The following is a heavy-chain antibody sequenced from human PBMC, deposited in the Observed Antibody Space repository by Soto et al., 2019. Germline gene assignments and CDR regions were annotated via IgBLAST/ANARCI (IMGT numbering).Heavy chain of an antibody. V-gene: IGHV1-69*13. J-gene: IGHJ4*02. Sequence: GASVKVSCKASGGTFSSYAISWVRRAPGQGLEWMGGIIPIFGTANYAQKFQGRVTITADESTSTAYMELSSLRSEDTAVYYCARLERGELGSFDYWGQGTLVTVSS. D-gene: IGHD1-26*01. CDR3: ARLERGELGSFDY. CDR1: GGTFSSYA. CDR2: IIPIFGTA.